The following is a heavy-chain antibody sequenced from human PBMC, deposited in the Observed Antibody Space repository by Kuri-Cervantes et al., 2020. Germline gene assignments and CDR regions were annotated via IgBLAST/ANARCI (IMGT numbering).Heavy chain of an antibody. CDR2: IGTAGDT. J-gene: IGHJ3*02. V-gene: IGHV3-13*01. CDR3: VRESFGGSTAAFDI. CDR1: GFTFSSYD. D-gene: IGHD1-26*01. Sequence: GGSLRLSCAASGFTFSSYDMHWVRQATGKGLEWVSAIGTAGDTYYPDSVKGRFTISRENARNSLYLQMNSLRAGDTAVYYCVRESFGGSTAAFDIWGQGTMVTVSS.